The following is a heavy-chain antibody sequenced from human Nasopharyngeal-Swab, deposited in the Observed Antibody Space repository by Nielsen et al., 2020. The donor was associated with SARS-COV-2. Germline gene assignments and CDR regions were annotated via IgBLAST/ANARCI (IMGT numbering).Heavy chain of an antibody. J-gene: IGHJ6*02. V-gene: IGHV1-2*06. CDR3: ARRGLLDSSSWRSLYYYYGMDV. CDR1: GYTFTGYY. D-gene: IGHD6-13*01. Sequence: ASVKVSCKASGYTFTGYYMHWVRQAPGQGLEWMGRINPNSGGTNYAQKFQGRVTMTRDTSISTAYMELSRLRSDDTAVYYCARRGLLDSSSWRSLYYYYGMDVWGQGTTVTVSS. CDR2: INPNSGGT.